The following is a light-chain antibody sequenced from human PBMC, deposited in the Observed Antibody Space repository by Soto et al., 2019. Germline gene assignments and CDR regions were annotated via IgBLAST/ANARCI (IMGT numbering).Light chain of an antibody. V-gene: IGLV3-21*02. CDR3: QVWDRTSDHVV. CDR2: DDR. Sequence: SYELTQPPSVSVAPGQTARITCEGNNIGSKNVHWYQQKPGQAPALVVYDDRGRPSGVPERLSGSNSGNTATLTISRVEAGDEDDYYCQVWDRTSDHVVFGGGTKPTVL. CDR1: NIGSKN. J-gene: IGLJ2*01.